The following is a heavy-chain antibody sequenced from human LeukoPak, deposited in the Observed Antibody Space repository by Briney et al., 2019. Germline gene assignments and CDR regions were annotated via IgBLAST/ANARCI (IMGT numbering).Heavy chain of an antibody. J-gene: IGHJ5*02. CDR2: IYHSGST. CDR1: GGSISSGGYS. Sequence: SQTLSLTCAVSGGSISSGGYSWSWIRQPPGKGLEWIGYIYHSGSTYYNPSLKSRVTISVDRSKNQFSLKLSSVTAADTAVYYCAGDFPGGWFDPWGQGTLVTVSS. V-gene: IGHV4-30-2*01. CDR3: AGDFPGGWFDP.